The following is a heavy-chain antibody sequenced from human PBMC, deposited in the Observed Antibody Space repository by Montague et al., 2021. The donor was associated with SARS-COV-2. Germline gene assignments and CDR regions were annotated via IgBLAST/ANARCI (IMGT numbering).Heavy chain of an antibody. V-gene: IGHV3-23*01. CDR1: GFTFSSYA. Sequence: SLRLSCAASGFTFSSYAMSWVRQAPGKGLEWVSAISGSGGSTYYXDSVKGRFTISRDNSKNTLYLQMNSLRAEDTAVYYCAKAVRYCSSTSCYDYYYYYGMDVWGQGTTVTVPS. D-gene: IGHD2-2*01. J-gene: IGHJ6*02. CDR2: ISGSGGST. CDR3: AKAVRYCSSTSCYDYYYYYGMDV.